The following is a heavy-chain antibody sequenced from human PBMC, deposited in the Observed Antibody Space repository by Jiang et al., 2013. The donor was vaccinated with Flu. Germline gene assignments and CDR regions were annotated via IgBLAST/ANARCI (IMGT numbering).Heavy chain of an antibody. Sequence: GAEVKKPGASVKVSCKASGYMFRDYGITWVRQAPGQGLEWMGWISVATGDTKYAHHLQARVTMTTDRSTKTAYMDLRSLRTDDTGVYYCARDFSGYYASYLDYWGQGTLVTVSS. D-gene: IGHD3-22*01. CDR2: ISVATGDT. V-gene: IGHV1-18*01. J-gene: IGHJ4*02. CDR1: GYMFRDYG. CDR3: ARDFSGYYASYLDY.